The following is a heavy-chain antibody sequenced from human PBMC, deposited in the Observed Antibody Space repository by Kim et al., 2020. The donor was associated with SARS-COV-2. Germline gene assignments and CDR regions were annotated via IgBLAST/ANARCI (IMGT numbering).Heavy chain of an antibody. V-gene: IGHV1-69*04. CDR3: ARAISIFGVVIAYGMDV. Sequence: SVKVSCKASGGTFSSYAISWVRQAPGQGLEWMGRIIPILGIANYAQKFQGRVTITADKSTSTAYMELSSLRSEDTAVYYCARAISIFGVVIAYGMDVWGQGTTVTVSS. D-gene: IGHD3-3*01. J-gene: IGHJ6*02. CDR1: GGTFSSYA. CDR2: IIPILGIA.